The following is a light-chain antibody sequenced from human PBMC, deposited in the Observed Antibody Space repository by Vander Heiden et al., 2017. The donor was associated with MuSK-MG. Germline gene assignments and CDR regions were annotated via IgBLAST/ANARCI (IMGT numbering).Light chain of an antibody. J-gene: IGKJ4*01. Sequence: DIQMTQSPSSLSASVGDRVTITCQASQDISNYLNWDQQKPGKAPKLLIYDASNLETGVQSRFSGSGSGTDFTFTSSSLQTEDIATYYCQQYDNLTFGGGTKVEIK. V-gene: IGKV1-33*01. CDR1: QDISNY. CDR3: QQYDNLT. CDR2: DAS.